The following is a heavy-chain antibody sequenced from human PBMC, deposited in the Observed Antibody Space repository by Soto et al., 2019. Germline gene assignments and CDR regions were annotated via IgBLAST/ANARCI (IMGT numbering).Heavy chain of an antibody. CDR3: ATDCPPPRATGAFDI. CDR1: GYTLTELS. Sequence: ASVKVSCKVSGYTLTELSMHCVRQAPGKGLEWMGGFDPEDGETIYAQKFQGRVTMTEDTSTDTAYMELSSLRSEDTAVYYCATDCPPPRATGAFDIWGQGTMVTVSS. D-gene: IGHD5-12*01. J-gene: IGHJ3*02. V-gene: IGHV1-24*01. CDR2: FDPEDGET.